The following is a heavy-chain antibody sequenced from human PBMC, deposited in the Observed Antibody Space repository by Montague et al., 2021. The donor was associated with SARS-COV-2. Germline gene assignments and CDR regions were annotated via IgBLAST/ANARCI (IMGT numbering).Heavy chain of an antibody. Sequence: SETLSLTCTVSGDSVSSSDHYWGWIRQPPGKGLEWLGIVYYSGYTYYNPSVKGRVTISFDASKNQFSLKLNSLTATDTAIYHCARRRLREDYFDFWGQGTLLTVSS. D-gene: IGHD4-17*01. V-gene: IGHV4-39*01. J-gene: IGHJ4*02. CDR3: ARRRLREDYFDF. CDR2: VYYSGYT. CDR1: GDSVSSSDHY.